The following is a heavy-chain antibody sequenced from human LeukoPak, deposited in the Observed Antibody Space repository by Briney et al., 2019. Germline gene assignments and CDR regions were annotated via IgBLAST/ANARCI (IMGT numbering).Heavy chain of an antibody. CDR2: IWYDGSKK. CDR1: GFTFSSYG. J-gene: IGHJ3*02. Sequence: GGSLRLSCAASGFTFSSYGMHWVRQAPGKGLEWVAVIWYDGSKKYYADSVEGRFTISRDSSNNTIYLQMHSLRVEDTAVYYCARESFMITFRGVIEQGAFDIWGQGTMVIVSS. V-gene: IGHV3-33*01. D-gene: IGHD3-16*01. CDR3: ARESFMITFRGVIEQGAFDI.